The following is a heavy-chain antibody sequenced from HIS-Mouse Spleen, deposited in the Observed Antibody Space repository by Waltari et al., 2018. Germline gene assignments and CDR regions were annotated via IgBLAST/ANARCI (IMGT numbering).Heavy chain of an antibody. CDR3: ARIAEGYSSGWYAFDD. Sequence: QVTLRESGPALVKPTQTLTLTCTFSGFSLSTSGMCVSWIRQPPGKALEWLARIDWDDDEYYSTSLKTRLTISKDTSKNQVVLTMTNMDPVDTATYYCARIAEGYSSGWYAFDDWGQGTLVTVSS. CDR2: IDWDDDE. V-gene: IGHV2-70*15. D-gene: IGHD6-19*01. J-gene: IGHJ4*02. CDR1: GFSLSTSGMC.